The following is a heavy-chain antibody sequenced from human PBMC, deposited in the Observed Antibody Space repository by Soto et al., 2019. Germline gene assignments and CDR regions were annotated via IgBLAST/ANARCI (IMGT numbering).Heavy chain of an antibody. V-gene: IGHV1-2*04. D-gene: IGHD3-22*01. CDR1: GYTFTGYY. Sequence: ASVKVSCKGSGYTFTGYYMHWVRQAPGQGLEWMGWINPNSGGTNYAQKFQGWVTMTRDTSISTAYMELSRLRSDDTAVYYCARDQYYYDSSGYYNYGMDVWGQGTTVTVSS. J-gene: IGHJ6*02. CDR2: INPNSGGT. CDR3: ARDQYYYDSSGYYNYGMDV.